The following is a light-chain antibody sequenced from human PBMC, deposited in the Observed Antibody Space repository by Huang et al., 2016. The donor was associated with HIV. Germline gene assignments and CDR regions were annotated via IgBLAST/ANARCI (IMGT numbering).Light chain of an antibody. V-gene: IGKV3-15*01. CDR1: QSVSSN. Sequence: EIVMTQSPATLSVSPGERATLSCRASQSVSSNLAWYQQKTGQAPRLLIYGASTKATVIPARFSGSVSGTEFTLTISSLQSEDFAIYYCQQYNNWPPDFTFGPGTKVDIK. J-gene: IGKJ3*01. CDR2: GAS. CDR3: QQYNNWPPDFT.